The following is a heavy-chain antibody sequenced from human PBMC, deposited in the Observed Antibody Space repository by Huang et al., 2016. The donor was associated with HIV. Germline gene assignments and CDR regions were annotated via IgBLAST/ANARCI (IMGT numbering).Heavy chain of an antibody. CDR3: ARWEAAADNNWFDP. CDR1: GGTFSSCG. D-gene: IGHD6-13*01. V-gene: IGHV1-69*01. J-gene: IGHJ5*02. CDR2: IIPIFGTP. Sequence: QVQLVQSGAEVKKPGSSVKVSCGASGGTFSSCGISWVRQAPGQGLEWRGGIIPIFGTPNYAQKFQGRVTITADESTSTAYMELSSLRSEDTAVYYCARWEAAADNNWFDPWGQGTLVTVSS.